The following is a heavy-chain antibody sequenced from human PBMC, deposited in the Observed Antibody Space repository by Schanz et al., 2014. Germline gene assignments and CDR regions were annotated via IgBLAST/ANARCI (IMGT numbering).Heavy chain of an antibody. J-gene: IGHJ4*02. CDR3: AASSGWHPSTDY. CDR1: GFTFSSYA. D-gene: IGHD6-19*01. Sequence: EVQLLESGGGLVQPGGSLRLSCAASGFTFSSYAMSWVRQAPGKGLEWVSAMNESHSTIYYADSMKGRFTISRDNAKSSLYLQMNSLRVEDTAVYYCAASSGWHPSTDYWGQGTLVTVSS. V-gene: IGHV3-23*01. CDR2: MNESHSTI.